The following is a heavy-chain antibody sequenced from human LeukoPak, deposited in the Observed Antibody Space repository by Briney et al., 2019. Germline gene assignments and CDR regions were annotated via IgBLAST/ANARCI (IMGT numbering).Heavy chain of an antibody. CDR2: INPSGGST. Sequence: ASVKVSCKASGYIFTSHYMHWVRQAPGQGLEWMGMINPSGGSTSYAQKFQGRVTMTRDTSTSTVYLELSSLRSEDTAVYYCARVPLYDASGHYYPHWGQGTLVTVSS. CDR3: ARVPLYDASGHYYPH. J-gene: IGHJ1*01. CDR1: GYIFTSHY. D-gene: IGHD3-22*01. V-gene: IGHV1-46*01.